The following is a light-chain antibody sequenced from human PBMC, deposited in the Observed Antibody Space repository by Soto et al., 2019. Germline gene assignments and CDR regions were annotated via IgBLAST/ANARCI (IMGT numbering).Light chain of an antibody. CDR1: SSDVGSYNL. J-gene: IGLJ1*01. CDR3: CSYAGSSPYV. V-gene: IGLV2-23*01. CDR2: EGS. Sequence: QSDLTQPASVSGSPGQSITISCTGTSSDVGSYNLVSWYQQHPGKAPKLMIYEGSKRPSGVSNRFSGSKSGNTASLTISGLQAEDEADYYCCSYAGSSPYVFGTGTKVTVL.